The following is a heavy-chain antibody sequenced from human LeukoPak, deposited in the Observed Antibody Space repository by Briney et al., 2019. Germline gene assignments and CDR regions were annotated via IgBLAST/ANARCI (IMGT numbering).Heavy chain of an antibody. J-gene: IGHJ4*02. D-gene: IGHD1-26*01. CDR3: RLVGPPPNFDY. CDR2: ISSSGANI. V-gene: IGHV3-23*01. CDR1: GFTFSSYA. Sequence: HPGGSLRLSCTASGFTFSSYAMSWVRQAPGKGLEWVSAISSSGANINYADSVKGRFTISRDNSRNTLYLQMNSLRAEDTAVYYCRLVGPPPNFDYWGQGTLVTVSS.